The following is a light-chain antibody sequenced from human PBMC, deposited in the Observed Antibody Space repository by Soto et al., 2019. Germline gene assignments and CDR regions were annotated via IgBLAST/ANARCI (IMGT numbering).Light chain of an antibody. CDR2: LNSDGSH. V-gene: IGLV4-69*01. CDR3: AAWDDSINSWV. CDR1: SGHSSYA. J-gene: IGLJ3*02. Sequence: QLVLTQSPSASASLGASVKLTCTLSSGHSSYAIAWHQQQPEKGPRYLMKLNSDGSHSKGDGIPDRFSGSSSGAERYLTISSLQSEDEADYYCAAWDDSINSWVFGGGTKVTVL.